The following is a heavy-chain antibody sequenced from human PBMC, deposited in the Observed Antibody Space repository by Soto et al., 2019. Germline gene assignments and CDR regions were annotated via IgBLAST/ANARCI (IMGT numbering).Heavy chain of an antibody. D-gene: IGHD1-26*01. CDR1: GFTFSSYG. J-gene: IGHJ4*02. CDR2: IWYDGSNK. CDR3: ARDRRGVGALDY. Sequence: QVQLVESGGGVVQPGRSLRLSCAASGFTFSSYGMHWVRQAPDKGLEWVAVIWYDGSNKYYADSVKGRFTISRDNSKNTLYLQMNSLRAEDTAVYYCARDRRGVGALDYWGQGTLVTVSS. V-gene: IGHV3-33*01.